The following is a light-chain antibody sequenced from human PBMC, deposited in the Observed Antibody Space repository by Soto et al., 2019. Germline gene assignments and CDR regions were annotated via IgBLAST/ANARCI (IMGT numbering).Light chain of an antibody. V-gene: IGKV3-15*01. Sequence: ETVMAQSPATLSVSPGERATLSCRASQSVSNNLAWYQQKPGQAPRLLIQGASTRATGVPARFSGSGSGTEFTLTISSLQSEDFAVYYSQQYNNWYTFGQGTKLEIK. CDR1: QSVSNN. J-gene: IGKJ2*01. CDR2: GAS. CDR3: QQYNNWYT.